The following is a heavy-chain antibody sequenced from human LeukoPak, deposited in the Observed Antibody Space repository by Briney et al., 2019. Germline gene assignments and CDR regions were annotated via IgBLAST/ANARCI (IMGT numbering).Heavy chain of an antibody. V-gene: IGHV3-30*09. CDR2: MSYNGRNE. CDR1: GFDFSSYT. J-gene: IGHJ3*02. Sequence: PPGGSLRLSCVGSGFDFSSYTMNWVRQAPGKGLEWLTFMSYNGRNEVYADSVKGRFAVSRDNSKSALYLQMNSLRLEDTAVYYCARAHGSGSDDAFDIWGQGTMVTVSS. CDR3: ARAHGSGSDDAFDI. D-gene: IGHD3-10*01.